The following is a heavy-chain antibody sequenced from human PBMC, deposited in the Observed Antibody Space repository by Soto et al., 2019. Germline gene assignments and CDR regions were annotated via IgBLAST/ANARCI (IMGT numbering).Heavy chain of an antibody. Sequence: SETLSLTCTVSGGSMIAYYWNWMRQPPGKGLQWIGYTYYSGSTTYNPSLESRVTISVDSSKNQFSLKLDSVTPADTAVYYCARVRGTAGKRYFDYWGPGTLVTVSS. V-gene: IGHV4-59*01. D-gene: IGHD6-13*01. CDR1: GGSMIAYY. CDR3: ARVRGTAGKRYFDY. J-gene: IGHJ4*02. CDR2: TYYSGST.